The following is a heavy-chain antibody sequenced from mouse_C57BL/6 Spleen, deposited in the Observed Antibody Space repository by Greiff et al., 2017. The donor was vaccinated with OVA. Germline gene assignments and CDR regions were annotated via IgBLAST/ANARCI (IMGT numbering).Heavy chain of an antibody. CDR1: GFTFSSYA. D-gene: IGHD2-2*01. CDR2: ISSGGDYI. CDR3: TRVGGYDEGYYAMDY. Sequence: EVKLVESGEGLVKPGGSLKLSCAASGFTFSSYAMSWVRQTPEKRLEWVAYISSGGDYIYYADTVKGRFTISRDNARNNLYLQMSSLKSEDTAMYYCTRVGGYDEGYYAMDYWGQGTSVTVSS. V-gene: IGHV5-9-1*02. J-gene: IGHJ4*01.